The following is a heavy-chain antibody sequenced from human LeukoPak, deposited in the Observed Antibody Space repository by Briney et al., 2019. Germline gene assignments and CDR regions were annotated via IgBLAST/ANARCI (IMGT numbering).Heavy chain of an antibody. Sequence: KPSETLSLTCTVSGGSISSYYWSWIRQPPGKGLEWIGYIYYSGSTNYNPSLKSRVTISVDTSKNQFSLKLSSVTAADTAVYYCARLLRGSGSFLDYWGQGTLVTVSS. CDR1: GGSISSYY. D-gene: IGHD3-10*01. V-gene: IGHV4-59*08. J-gene: IGHJ4*02. CDR3: ARLLRGSGSFLDY. CDR2: IYYSGST.